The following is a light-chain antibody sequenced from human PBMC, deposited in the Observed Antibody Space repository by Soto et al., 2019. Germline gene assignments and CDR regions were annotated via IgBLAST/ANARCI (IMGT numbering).Light chain of an antibody. J-gene: IGKJ3*01. Sequence: EIVLTQSPGTLSLSPGERATLSCRASQSVSRSYLAWYQQKPGQAPRLLIYGASSRATGIPDRFSGSGSGTDFTLTISRLEPEDFAVYYWQQYGSSPFTFGPGTKVDIK. CDR2: GAS. CDR1: QSVSRSY. CDR3: QQYGSSPFT. V-gene: IGKV3-20*01.